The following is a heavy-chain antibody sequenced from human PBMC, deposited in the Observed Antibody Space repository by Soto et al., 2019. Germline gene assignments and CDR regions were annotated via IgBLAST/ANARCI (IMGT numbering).Heavy chain of an antibody. CDR2: ISFDGSHK. D-gene: IGHD1-1*01. CDR3: ARDETTVAPFDY. Sequence: QLVESGGGVVQPGRSLRLSCAASGFSFNKSSMHWVRQVPGKGLEWVAVISFDGSHKYYADSVKGRFTISRDNSKNTLYLQISSLSGEDPAVYYCARDETTVAPFDYWGQGTLVTVSS. J-gene: IGHJ4*02. CDR1: GFSFNKSS. V-gene: IGHV3-30-3*01.